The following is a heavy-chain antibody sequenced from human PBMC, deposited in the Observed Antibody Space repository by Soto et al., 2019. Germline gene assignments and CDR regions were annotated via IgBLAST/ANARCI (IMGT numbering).Heavy chain of an antibody. CDR3: ARHRFRELLLSFDP. CDR1: GSSISSYY. V-gene: IGHV4-59*08. D-gene: IGHD3-10*01. J-gene: IGHJ5*02. CDR2: IYYSGST. Sequence: SETLSLTCTVSGSSISSYYWSWIRQPPGKGLEWIGYIYYSGSTNYNPSLKSRVTISVDTSKNQFSLKLSSVTAADTAVYYCARHRFRELLLSFDPWGQGTLVTVSS.